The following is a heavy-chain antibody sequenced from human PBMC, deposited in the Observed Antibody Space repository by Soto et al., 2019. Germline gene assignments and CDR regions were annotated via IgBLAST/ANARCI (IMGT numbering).Heavy chain of an antibody. CDR1: GVSIFSHSYY. D-gene: IGHD2-15*01. V-gene: IGHV4-39*01. Sequence: QLQLQESGPGLVRTSETLSLTCTVSGVSIFSHSYYWGWIRQAPGKGLEWIATINHSGSTYHNPSLKSRVTMSVDTSKNHFSLNLGSVTAADTAVYYCARRYAPRYSSGNNHFDLWGQGTLVTVSS. CDR2: INHSGST. CDR3: ARRYAPRYSSGNNHFDL. J-gene: IGHJ4*02.